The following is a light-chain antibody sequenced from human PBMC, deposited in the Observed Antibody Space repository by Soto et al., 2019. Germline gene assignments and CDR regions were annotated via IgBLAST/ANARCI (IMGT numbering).Light chain of an antibody. V-gene: IGKV1-5*01. J-gene: IGKJ5*01. CDR2: DVS. Sequence: MHMNQAPSTLSASVGDRVTITSRASQSINAWLAWYQQKPGKAPKLLIYDVSTLASGVPSRFSGSGSGTDFTLTISSLQPEDLATYYCQKYNSGLITFGQGTRLEIK. CDR1: QSINAW. CDR3: QKYNSGLIT.